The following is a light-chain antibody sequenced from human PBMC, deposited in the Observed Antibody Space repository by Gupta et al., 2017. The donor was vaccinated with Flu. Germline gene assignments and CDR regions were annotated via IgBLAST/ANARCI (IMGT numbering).Light chain of an antibody. CDR3: QSADNSGSYVV. CDR2: KDT. V-gene: IGLV3-25*03. Sequence: SSELTQPPSGSVSPGQTATITCSGDTLSTQYTYWYQQKPGQAPVLVIFKDTERPSGIPERFSASNSGTAVTLTISGVQAEDEAAYYCQSADNSGSYVVFGGGTQLTV. CDR1: TLSTQY. J-gene: IGLJ3*02.